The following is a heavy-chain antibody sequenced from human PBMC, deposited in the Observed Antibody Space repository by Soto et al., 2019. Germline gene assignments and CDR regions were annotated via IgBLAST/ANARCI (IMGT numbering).Heavy chain of an antibody. CDR3: AKDLQSYGDYDYYSYGMDV. J-gene: IGHJ6*02. Sequence: QVQLVESGGGEVQPGRSLTISCAASGFTFSTYGMHWVRQTPGKGLEWVAVISYDGTNKFYSDSVKGRFTISRDNLKNTPTLQMNSLRADDTAVYSCAKDLQSYGDYDYYSYGMDVWGLGTRVTVSS. CDR1: GFTFSTYG. D-gene: IGHD4-17*01. V-gene: IGHV3-30*18. CDR2: ISYDGTNK.